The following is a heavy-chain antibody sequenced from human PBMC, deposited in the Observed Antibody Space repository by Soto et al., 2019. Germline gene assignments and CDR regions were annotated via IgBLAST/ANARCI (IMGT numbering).Heavy chain of an antibody. V-gene: IGHV1-69*13. Sequence: VASVKVSCKASGGTFSSYAISWVRQAPGQGLEWMGGIIPIFGTANYAQKFQGRVTITADESTSTAYMELSSLRSEDTAVYYCARDRSLITEHSAVGWFDPWGQGTLVTVSS. CDR1: GGTFSSYA. J-gene: IGHJ5*02. CDR2: IIPIFGTA. D-gene: IGHD1-20*01. CDR3: ARDRSLITEHSAVGWFDP.